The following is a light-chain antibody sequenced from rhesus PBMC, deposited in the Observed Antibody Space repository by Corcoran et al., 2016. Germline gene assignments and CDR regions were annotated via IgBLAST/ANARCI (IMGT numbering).Light chain of an antibody. CDR1: QGITND. Sequence: DIQMTQSPSSLSASVGDRVTITCRASQGITNDLAWSQQKPGEASKLLMYEASTLQSGIPSRFRGSGSGTDFTLTSISLHSEDFATVYCQQYYSLPWTFGLGTKLEVK. CDR3: QQYYSLPWT. CDR2: EAS. J-gene: IGKJ1*01. V-gene: IGKV1-25*01.